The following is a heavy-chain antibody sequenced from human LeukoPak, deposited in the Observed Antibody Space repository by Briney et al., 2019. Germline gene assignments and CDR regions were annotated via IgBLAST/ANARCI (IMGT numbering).Heavy chain of an antibody. D-gene: IGHD3-3*01. V-gene: IGHV3-23*01. J-gene: IGHJ6*02. Sequence: PGGSLRLSCAASGFTFSSYSMNWVRQAPGKGLEWVSAISGSGGSTYYADSVKGRFTISRDNSKNTLYLQMNSLRAEDTAVYYCAKGTDFWSGYPYYYYGMDVWGQGTTVTVSS. CDR2: ISGSGGST. CDR1: GFTFSSYS. CDR3: AKGTDFWSGYPYYYYGMDV.